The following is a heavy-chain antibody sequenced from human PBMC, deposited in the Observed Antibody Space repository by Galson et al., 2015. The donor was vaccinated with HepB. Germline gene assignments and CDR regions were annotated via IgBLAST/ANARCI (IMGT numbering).Heavy chain of an antibody. CDR1: GYTFAGQY. Sequence: SVKVSCKASGYTFAGQYLHWVRQAPGQGLEWMGWINCNSGATKFAQKFLGRATLTRDTSISTSYMELSSLRSDDTAVYYCARDCGSSSCYDGMDVWGQGTTVTVSS. CDR3: ARDCGSSSCYDGMDV. V-gene: IGHV1-2*02. J-gene: IGHJ6*02. D-gene: IGHD2-2*01. CDR2: INCNSGAT.